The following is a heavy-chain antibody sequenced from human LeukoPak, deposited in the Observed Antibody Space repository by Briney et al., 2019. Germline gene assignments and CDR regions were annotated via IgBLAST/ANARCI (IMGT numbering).Heavy chain of an antibody. J-gene: IGHJ4*02. D-gene: IGHD3-10*01. CDR3: ARGVYGSGSYSANN. V-gene: IGHV3-74*01. Sequence: GGSLRLSCAASGFTFSSYWMHWVRQAPGKGLVWVSRINSDGSATSYVDSVKGRFTISRDNAKNTLYLQMNSLRAEDTAVYYCARGVYGSGSYSANNWGQRTLVAVSS. CDR1: GFTFSSYW. CDR2: INSDGSAT.